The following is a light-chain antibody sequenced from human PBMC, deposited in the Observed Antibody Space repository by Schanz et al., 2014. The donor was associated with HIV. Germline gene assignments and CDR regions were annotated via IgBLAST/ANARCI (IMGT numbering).Light chain of an antibody. CDR3: QQLNSYSYT. V-gene: IGKV1-9*01. Sequence: DIQMTQSPSPLSASVGHRVTITCRASQSISSYLNWYQQKPGKAPKLLIYAASTLQSGVPSRFSGSGSGTDFTLTISSLQPEDFATYYCQQLNSYSYTFGQGTKLEIK. CDR2: AAS. CDR1: QSISSY. J-gene: IGKJ2*01.